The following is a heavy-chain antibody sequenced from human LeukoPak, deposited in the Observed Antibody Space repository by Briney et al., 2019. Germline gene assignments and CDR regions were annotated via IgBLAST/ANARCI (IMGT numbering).Heavy chain of an antibody. Sequence: ASVKVSCKASGYTFTGYYIHWVRQAPGQGLEWMAWINPNSGDTNFAQKFQGRVTMTRDTSISTVYMELSRLRSDDTAVFFCARGYYDSSDFEYFQHWGQGTLVTVSS. V-gene: IGHV1-2*02. CDR1: GYTFTGYY. J-gene: IGHJ1*01. CDR3: ARGYYDSSDFEYFQH. D-gene: IGHD3-22*01. CDR2: INPNSGDT.